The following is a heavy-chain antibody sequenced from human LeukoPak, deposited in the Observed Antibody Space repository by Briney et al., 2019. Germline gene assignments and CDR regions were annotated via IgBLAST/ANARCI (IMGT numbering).Heavy chain of an antibody. Sequence: SETLSLTCAVSGGSISSSNWWSWVRQPPGKGLEWIGEIYHSGSTNYNPSLKSRVTISVDKSKNQFSLKLSSVTAADTAVYYRARSYDSSGYYGGDAFDIWGQGTMVTVSS. V-gene: IGHV4-4*02. D-gene: IGHD3-22*01. CDR1: GGSISSSNW. CDR3: ARSYDSSGYYGGDAFDI. J-gene: IGHJ3*02. CDR2: IYHSGST.